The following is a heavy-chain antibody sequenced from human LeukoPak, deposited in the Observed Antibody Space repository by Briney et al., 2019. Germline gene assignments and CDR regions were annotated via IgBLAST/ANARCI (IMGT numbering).Heavy chain of an antibody. Sequence: AASVKVSCKASGYIFTDYYIHWVRLAPEQGLVCVGWINPNSGATNYAQKFQGRVTVTGDTSIRTVYMELTRLTSDDTAVYYCATGPNIYGSGRSWYDPWGQGTLVTVSS. CDR3: ATGPNIYGSGRSWYDP. D-gene: IGHD3-10*01. CDR2: INPNSGAT. J-gene: IGHJ5*02. V-gene: IGHV1-2*02. CDR1: GYIFTDYY.